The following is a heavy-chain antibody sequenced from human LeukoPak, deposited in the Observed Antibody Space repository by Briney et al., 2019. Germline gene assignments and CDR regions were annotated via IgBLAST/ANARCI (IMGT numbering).Heavy chain of an antibody. D-gene: IGHD1-26*01. CDR2: MNPNTGNT. Sequence: ASVTVTFTCSGYSFTSHDINWLRQAPGQGHDWLGWMNPNTGNTGYAKKFQGRVTMTRNTSISTAYMELSSLRSEDTAIYYCARNPGGLDHWFDPWGQGTLVIVSS. J-gene: IGHJ5*02. CDR3: ARNPGGLDHWFDP. CDR1: GYSFTSHD. V-gene: IGHV1-8*01.